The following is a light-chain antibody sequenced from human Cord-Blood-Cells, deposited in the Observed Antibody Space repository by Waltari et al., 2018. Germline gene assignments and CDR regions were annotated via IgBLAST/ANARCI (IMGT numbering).Light chain of an antibody. V-gene: IGKV1-33*01. Sequence: DIQMTQSPSSLSASVGDRVTITCQASQDISNYLNWYQQKPGKAPKLLNYDASNLETGVPSMFSGSGAGTDFTFTISSLQPEDIATYYCQQYDNLSLTFGGGTKVEIK. CDR1: QDISNY. J-gene: IGKJ4*01. CDR3: QQYDNLSLT. CDR2: DAS.